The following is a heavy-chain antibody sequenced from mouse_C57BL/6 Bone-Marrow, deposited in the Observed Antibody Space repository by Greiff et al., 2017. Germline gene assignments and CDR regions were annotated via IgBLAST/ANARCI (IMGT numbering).Heavy chain of an antibody. J-gene: IGHJ2*01. CDR3: AIYGTDYFDY. CDR1: GYAFSSSW. Sequence: VKLQESGPELVKPGASVKISCKASGYAFSSSWMNWVKQRPGKGLEWIGRIYPGDGDTNYNGKFKGKATLTADKSSSTAYMQLSSLTSEDSAVYFCAIYGTDYFDYWGQGTTLTVSS. CDR2: IYPGDGDT. V-gene: IGHV1-82*01. D-gene: IGHD1-1*01.